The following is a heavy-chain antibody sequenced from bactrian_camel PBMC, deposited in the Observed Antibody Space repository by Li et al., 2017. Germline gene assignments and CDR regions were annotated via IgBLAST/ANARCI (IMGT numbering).Heavy chain of an antibody. CDR3: AADRTLTGLLRSTVY. CDR2: ISAAGDT. D-gene: IGHD1*01. CDR1: HRSYNAEC. Sequence: HVQLVESGGGLVQAGGSLRLSCTASHRSYNAECMAWFRQTPGTHREGVAVISAAGDTNVVASVKDRFTISQDNKNTVYLLMNSLKVEDAGMYYCAADRTLTGLLRSTVYWGKGTQVTVS. V-gene: IGHV3S53*01. J-gene: IGHJ4*01.